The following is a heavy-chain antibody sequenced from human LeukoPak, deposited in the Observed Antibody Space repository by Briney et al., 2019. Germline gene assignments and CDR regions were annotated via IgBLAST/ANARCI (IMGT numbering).Heavy chain of an antibody. CDR2: INHSGST. Sequence: PSETLSLTCAVYGGSFSGYYWSWIRQPPGKGLEWIGEINHSGSTNYNPSLKSRVTISVDTSKNQFSLKLSSVTAADTAVYYCARREGDYGYWYFDLWGRGTLVTVSS. D-gene: IGHD4-17*01. J-gene: IGHJ2*01. V-gene: IGHV4-34*01. CDR1: GGSFSGYY. CDR3: ARREGDYGYWYFDL.